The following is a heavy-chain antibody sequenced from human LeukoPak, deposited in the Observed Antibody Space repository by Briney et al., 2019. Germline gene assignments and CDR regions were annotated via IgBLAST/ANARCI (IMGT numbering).Heavy chain of an antibody. CDR2: ISSSGSTT. J-gene: IGHJ4*02. CDR1: GFTFSDYY. V-gene: IGHV3-11*01. CDR3: ARDYYGSGSYYPPSFDY. D-gene: IGHD3-10*01. Sequence: GGSLRLSCAGSGFTFSDYYMSWIRQAPGKGLEWVSYISSSGSTTYYADSVKGRFTISRDNAKNSLYLQMNSLRADDTALYYCARDYYGSGSYYPPSFDYWGQGTLVTVSS.